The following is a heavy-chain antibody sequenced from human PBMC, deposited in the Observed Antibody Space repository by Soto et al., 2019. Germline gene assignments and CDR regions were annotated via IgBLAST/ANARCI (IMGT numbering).Heavy chain of an antibody. CDR1: GFTFSSYA. CDR2: ISGSGGST. J-gene: IGHJ5*02. CDR3: AKDRPSIAARRGTYNWFDP. Sequence: GGSLRLSCAASGFTFSSYAMSWVRQAPGKGLEWVSAISGSGGSTYYADSVRGRFTISRDNSKNTLYLQMNSLRAEDTAVYYCAKDRPSIAARRGTYNWFDPWGQGTLVTVSS. D-gene: IGHD6-6*01. V-gene: IGHV3-23*01.